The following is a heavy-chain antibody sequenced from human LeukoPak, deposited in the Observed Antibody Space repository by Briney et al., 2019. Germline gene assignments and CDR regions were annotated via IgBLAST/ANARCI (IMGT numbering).Heavy chain of an antibody. J-gene: IGHJ4*02. V-gene: IGHV3-7*01. Sequence: GGSLRLSCAASGFTFSSYWMSWVRQAPGKGLEWVANIKQDGSEKYYVDSVKGRFTISRDNAKNSLYLQMNSLRAEDTAVYYCARVGYSSGWYPKLDYWGQGTLVTVSS. CDR3: ARVGYSSGWYPKLDY. CDR1: GFTFSSYW. CDR2: IKQDGSEK. D-gene: IGHD6-19*01.